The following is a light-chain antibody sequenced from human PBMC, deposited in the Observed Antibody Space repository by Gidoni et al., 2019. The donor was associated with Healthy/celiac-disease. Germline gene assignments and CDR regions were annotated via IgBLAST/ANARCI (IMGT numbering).Light chain of an antibody. J-gene: IGKJ2*04. Sequence: DSVMTQSPLSLPVTPGEPASIACRSSQSILHSNGYNYLDWYLQKPGQSPQLLIYLGSNRASGVPDRFSGSGSGTDFTLKISRVEAEDVGVYYCMQALQTRCSFGQGTKLEIK. CDR3: MQALQTRCS. CDR2: LGS. V-gene: IGKV2-28*01. CDR1: QSILHSNGYNY.